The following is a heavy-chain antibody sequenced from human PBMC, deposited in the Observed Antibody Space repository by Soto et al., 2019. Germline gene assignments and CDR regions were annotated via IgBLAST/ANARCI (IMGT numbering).Heavy chain of an antibody. D-gene: IGHD3-10*01. CDR3: ARDYYGSGSYPAYYFDY. J-gene: IGHJ4*02. Sequence: QVQLVQSGAEVKKPGASVKVSCKASGYTFTSYYMHWVRQAPGQGLEWMGIINPSGGSTSYAQKFKGRVTLTRDTSTSTGYMELSSLRSEDTAVYYCARDYYGSGSYPAYYFDYWGQGTLVTVSS. V-gene: IGHV1-46*01. CDR2: INPSGGST. CDR1: GYTFTSYY.